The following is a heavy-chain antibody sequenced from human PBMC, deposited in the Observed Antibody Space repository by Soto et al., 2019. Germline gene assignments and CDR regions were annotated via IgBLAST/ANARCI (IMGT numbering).Heavy chain of an antibody. Sequence: SETLSLTCAVSGGSISSSNWWSWVRQPPGKGLEWIGEIYHSGSTNYNPSLKSRVTISVDKSKNQFSLKLSSVTAADTAVYYCARENTAMVNVFDYWGQGTLVTVSS. D-gene: IGHD5-18*01. CDR2: IYHSGST. J-gene: IGHJ4*02. CDR3: ARENTAMVNVFDY. V-gene: IGHV4-4*02. CDR1: GGSISSSNW.